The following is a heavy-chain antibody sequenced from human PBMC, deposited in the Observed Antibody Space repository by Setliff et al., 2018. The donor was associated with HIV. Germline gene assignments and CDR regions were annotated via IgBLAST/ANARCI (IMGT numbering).Heavy chain of an antibody. CDR2: IYYSGST. J-gene: IGHJ4*02. Sequence: SETLSLTCTVSGGSISSGSYYWSWTRQPAGKGLEWIGTIYYSGSTYYNPSLKSRVTISVDTSKNQFSLKLTSVTAADTAVYYCASRYYYDTSGYYYFDYWGQGTLVTVSS. CDR1: GGSISSGSYY. D-gene: IGHD3-22*01. CDR3: ASRYYYDTSGYYYFDY. V-gene: IGHV4-39*07.